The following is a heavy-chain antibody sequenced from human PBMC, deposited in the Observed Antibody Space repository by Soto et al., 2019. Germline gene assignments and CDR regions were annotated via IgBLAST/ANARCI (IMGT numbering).Heavy chain of an antibody. V-gene: IGHV1-18*01. CDR1: GYTFTSYG. CDR2: ISAYNGNT. J-gene: IGHJ4*02. D-gene: IGHD3-10*01. CDR3: ARDKGDGSGSYYGC. Sequence: QVQLVQSGAEVKKPGASVKVSCKASGYTFTSYGISWVRQAPGQGLVWMVCISAYNGNTNYAQKLQGRVTMTTDTSASTAYMELSSLLSDDTAVNHCARDKGDGSGSYYGCWGQGTLVTLSS.